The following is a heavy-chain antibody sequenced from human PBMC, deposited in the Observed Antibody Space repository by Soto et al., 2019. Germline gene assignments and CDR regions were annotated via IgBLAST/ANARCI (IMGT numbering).Heavy chain of an antibody. CDR3: VRDYYDTSGYPNTFDL. D-gene: IGHD3-22*01. J-gene: IGHJ3*01. Sequence: GGSLRLSCATSGFTLTRQTVNWVRQAPGKGLEWVSFIGSRTSDIYYADSVKGRFTISRDNAKNSVYLDLTRLRAEDTGVYFCVRDYYDTSGYPNTFDLWGQGTMVTVSS. CDR2: IGSRTSDI. CDR1: GFTLTRQT. V-gene: IGHV3-21*01.